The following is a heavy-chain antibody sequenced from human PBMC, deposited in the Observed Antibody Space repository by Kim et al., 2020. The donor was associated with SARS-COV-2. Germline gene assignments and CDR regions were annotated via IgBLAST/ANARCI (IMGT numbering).Heavy chain of an antibody. J-gene: IGHJ4*02. CDR2: IYWNDDK. Sequence: SGPTLVNPTQTLTLTCTFSGFSLSTSGVGVGWIRQPPGKALEWLALIYWNDDKRYSPSLKSRLTITKDTSKNQVVLTMTNMDPVDTATYYCAHRRRYCSSTSCYRHFDYWGQGTLVTVSS. CDR3: AHRRRYCSSTSCYRHFDY. D-gene: IGHD2-2*01. V-gene: IGHV2-5*01. CDR1: GFSLSTSGVG.